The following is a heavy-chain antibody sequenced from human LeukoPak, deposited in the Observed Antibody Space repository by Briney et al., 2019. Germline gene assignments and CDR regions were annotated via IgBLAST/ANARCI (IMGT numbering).Heavy chain of an antibody. CDR3: AKGDDYYDSSGYYPGHAFDI. CDR1: GFTFSSYA. CDR2: ISGSGGST. D-gene: IGHD3-22*01. V-gene: IGHV3-23*01. Sequence: GGSLRLSCAASGFTFSSYAMSWVRQAPGKGLEWVSAISGSGGSTYYADSVKGRFTISRDNSKNTLYLQMNSLRAEDSAVYYCAKGDDYYDSSGYYPGHAFDIWGQGTMVTVSP. J-gene: IGHJ3*02.